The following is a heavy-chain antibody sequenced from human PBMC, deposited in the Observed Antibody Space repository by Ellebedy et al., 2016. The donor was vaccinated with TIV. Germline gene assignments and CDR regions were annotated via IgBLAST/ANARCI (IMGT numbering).Heavy chain of an antibody. D-gene: IGHD5/OR15-5a*01. CDR2: ISGNPNYK. Sequence: GESLKISCEGSGFVFSRYNFNWVRLSPGQGLEWVSSISGNPNYKYYADSVKGRFTISRDNAKNSVYLQLDSLRADDTARYYCTRDLRISGMDVWGRGTPVIVSS. CDR3: TRDLRISGMDV. J-gene: IGHJ6*02. CDR1: GFVFSRYN. V-gene: IGHV3-21*01.